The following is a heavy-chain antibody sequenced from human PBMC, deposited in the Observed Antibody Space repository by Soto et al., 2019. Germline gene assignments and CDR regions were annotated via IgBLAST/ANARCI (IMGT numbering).Heavy chain of an antibody. D-gene: IGHD3-22*01. CDR1: GGSISGRC. CDR3: AKSHYDSSGYYIIDH. V-gene: IGHV4-59*01. CDR2: FCYTGST. Sequence: SETLSLTCTVSGGSISGRCWSWVRQSPGKGLEWIGYFCYTGSTNYNPSLKSRVTISVDRSKTQCSLKLTSVTAADTAVYYCAKSHYDSSGYYIIDHWGQGTLVTVSS. J-gene: IGHJ5*02.